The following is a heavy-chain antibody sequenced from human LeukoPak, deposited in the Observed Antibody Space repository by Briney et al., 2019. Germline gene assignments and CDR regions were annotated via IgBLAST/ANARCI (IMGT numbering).Heavy chain of an antibody. V-gene: IGHV1-69*01. Sequence: SVKVSCKASGGTFSSYAISWVRQAPGQGLEWMGGIIPIFGTANYAQKFQGRVTITADESTSTAYMELSSLRSEDTVVYYCARARRGYDWAFDYWGQGTLVTVSS. D-gene: IGHD5-12*01. CDR2: IIPIFGTA. CDR1: GGTFSSYA. J-gene: IGHJ4*02. CDR3: ARARRGYDWAFDY.